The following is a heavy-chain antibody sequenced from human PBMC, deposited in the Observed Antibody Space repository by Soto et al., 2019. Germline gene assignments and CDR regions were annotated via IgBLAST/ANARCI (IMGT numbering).Heavy chain of an antibody. V-gene: IGHV4-34*01. CDR2: INHSGST. CDR1: GGSFSGYY. Sequence: SETLSLTCAVYGGSFSGYYWSWIRQPPGKGLEWIGEINHSGSTNYNPSLKSRVTISVGTSKNQFSLKLRSVTAADTAVYYCARRVYGSGSYYGYWGQGTLVTVSS. CDR3: ARRVYGSGSYYGY. J-gene: IGHJ4*02. D-gene: IGHD3-10*01.